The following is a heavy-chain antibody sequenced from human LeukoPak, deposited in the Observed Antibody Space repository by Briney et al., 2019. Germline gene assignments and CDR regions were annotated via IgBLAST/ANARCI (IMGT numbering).Heavy chain of an antibody. J-gene: IGHJ6*02. V-gene: IGHV4-39*07. CDR1: GGSISSSSYY. Sequence: MPSETLSLTCTVSGGSISSSSYYWGWIRQPPGKGLEWIGEINHSGSTNYNPSLKSRVTISVDTSKNQFSLKLSSVTAADTAVYYCARGCAVTIFGVVLPTYGMDVWGQGTTVTVSS. CDR2: INHSGST. D-gene: IGHD3-3*01. CDR3: ARGCAVTIFGVVLPTYGMDV.